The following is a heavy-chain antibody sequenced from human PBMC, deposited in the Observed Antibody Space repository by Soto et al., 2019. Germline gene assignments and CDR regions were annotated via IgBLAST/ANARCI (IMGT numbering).Heavy chain of an antibody. V-gene: IGHV4-59*01. Sequence: PSETLSLTFTVSGSSISIYYWSLLRHPPGRRLGWIWYIYYIGCTYNKPSLKIRVTISVDTSKNQFSLNLSSVTAADTDVYYCATALTYIYGLDLWG. J-gene: IGHJ6*04. CDR1: GSSISIYY. CDR3: ATALTYIYGLDL. CDR2: IYYIGCT. D-gene: IGHD4-17*01.